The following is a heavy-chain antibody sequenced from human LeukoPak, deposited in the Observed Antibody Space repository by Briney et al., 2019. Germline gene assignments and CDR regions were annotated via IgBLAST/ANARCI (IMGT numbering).Heavy chain of an antibody. D-gene: IGHD2-15*01. V-gene: IGHV4-38-2*02. CDR3: ASHIEGYCSGGSCYGSFDY. Sequence: SETLSLTCTVSGYSISSGYYWGWIRQPPGKGLERIGSIYHSGSTYYNPSLKSRVTISVDTSKNQFSQKLSSVTAADTAVYYCASHIEGYCSGGSCYGSFDYWGQGTLVTVSS. CDR2: IYHSGST. J-gene: IGHJ4*02. CDR1: GYSISSGYY.